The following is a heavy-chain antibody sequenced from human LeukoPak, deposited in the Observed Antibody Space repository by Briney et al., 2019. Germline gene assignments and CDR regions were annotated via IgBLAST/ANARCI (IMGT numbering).Heavy chain of an antibody. CDR2: ISGTSTTI. CDR1: GFTFNSST. V-gene: IGHV3-23*01. D-gene: IGHD6-13*01. J-gene: IGHJ5*02. Sequence: GGSLRLSCAASGFTFNSSTMNWVRQAPGKGLEWISYISGTSTTIYYADSVKGRFTISRDNSKNTLYLQMNSLRAEDTAVYYCAKCPGRSSYNWFAPWGQGTLVTVSS. CDR3: AKCPGRSSYNWFAP.